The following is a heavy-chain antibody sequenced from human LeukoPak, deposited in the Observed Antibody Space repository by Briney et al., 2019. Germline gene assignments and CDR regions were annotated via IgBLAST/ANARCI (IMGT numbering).Heavy chain of an antibody. CDR1: GFTFSSYS. Sequence: GGSLRLSCAASGFTFSSYSMNWVRQASGKGLEWVSSISSSSSYIYYADSVKGRFTISRDNAKNSLYLQMNSLRAEDTAVYYCARDRIAVAGDDYWGQGTLVTVSS. CDR3: ARDRIAVAGDDY. J-gene: IGHJ4*02. V-gene: IGHV3-21*01. CDR2: ISSSSSYI. D-gene: IGHD6-19*01.